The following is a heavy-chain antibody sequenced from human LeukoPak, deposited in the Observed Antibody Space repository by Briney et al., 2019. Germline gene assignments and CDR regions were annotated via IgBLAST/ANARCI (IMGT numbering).Heavy chain of an antibody. CDR3: ARVLLSGSYSFNY. D-gene: IGHD1-26*01. CDR2: IYYSGST. V-gene: IGHV4-39*01. CDR1: GGSISSSSYY. J-gene: IGHJ4*02. Sequence: PSETLSHTCTVSGGSISSSSYYWGWIRQPPGKGLEWIGSIYYSGSTYYNPSLKSRVTISVDTSKNQFSLKLSSVTAADTAVYYCARVLLSGSYSFNYWGQGTLVTVSS.